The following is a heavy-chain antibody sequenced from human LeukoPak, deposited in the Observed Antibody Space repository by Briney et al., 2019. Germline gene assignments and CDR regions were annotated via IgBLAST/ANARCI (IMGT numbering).Heavy chain of an antibody. D-gene: IGHD4-17*01. CDR1: GFIFSSYG. J-gene: IGHJ2*01. V-gene: IGHV3-74*01. CDR3: ARVGTHYGDLDWYFEL. CDR2: INSDGSNT. Sequence: PGGFLRLSCAASGFIFSSYGMHWSRYAPGQGLVWFSRINSDGSNTRYADSVKGRFTISRDNANNTLYLQMNSLRATDTAVYYCARVGTHYGDLDWYFELRGRGTLVTVSS.